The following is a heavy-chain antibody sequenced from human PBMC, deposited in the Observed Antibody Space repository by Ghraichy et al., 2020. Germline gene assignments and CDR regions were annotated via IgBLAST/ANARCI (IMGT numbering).Heavy chain of an antibody. CDR3: TRESSTYYAFWGYYYYYMDV. CDR2: IRSKAYGGTT. CDR1: GFTFGDYA. D-gene: IGHD3-3*01. V-gene: IGHV3-49*03. J-gene: IGHJ6*03. Sequence: GGSLRLSCTASGFTFGDYAMSWFRQAPGKGLEWVGFIRSKAYGGTTEYAASVKGRFTISRDDSKSIAYLQMNSLKTEDTAVYYCTRESSTYYAFWGYYYYYMDVWGKGTTVTVSS.